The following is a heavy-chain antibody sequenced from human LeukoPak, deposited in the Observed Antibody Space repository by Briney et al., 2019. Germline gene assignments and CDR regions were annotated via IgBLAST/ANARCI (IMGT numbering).Heavy chain of an antibody. V-gene: IGHV3-30*02. D-gene: IGHD3-10*01. CDR1: GFTFSSYG. Sequence: GGSLRLSCAASGFTFSSYGMHWVRQAPGKGLGWVAFIRYDGSNKYYADSVKGRFTISRDNSKNTLYLQMNSLRSEDTAVYYCARVGGLSFVFDYWGQGTRVTVSS. J-gene: IGHJ4*02. CDR3: ARVGGLSFVFDY. CDR2: IRYDGSNK.